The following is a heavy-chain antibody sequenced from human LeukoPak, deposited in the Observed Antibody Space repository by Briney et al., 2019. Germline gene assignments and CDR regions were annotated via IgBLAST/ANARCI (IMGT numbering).Heavy chain of an antibody. D-gene: IGHD1-1*01. CDR3: ARGVGGNEY. CDR2: INSDGSST. J-gene: IGHJ4*02. CDR1: GFTFSNYW. V-gene: IGHV3-74*01. Sequence: HPGGSLRLSCAASGFTFSNYWMHWVRQGPGRGLVWVSRINSDGSSTRYADSVRGRFTMSRDNAKNTLYLQMNSLRAEDRAVYYCARGVGGNEYWGQGTLVTVSS.